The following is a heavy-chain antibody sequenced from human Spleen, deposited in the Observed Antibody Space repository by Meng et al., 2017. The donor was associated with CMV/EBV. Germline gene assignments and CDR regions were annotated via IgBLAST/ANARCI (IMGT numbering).Heavy chain of an antibody. V-gene: IGHV4-59*01. J-gene: IGHJ6*02. CDR2: IYYSGST. CDR1: GGSISSYY. CDR3: ARLPPEVVPAAMASNYYYYYGMDV. D-gene: IGHD2-2*01. Sequence: SETLSLTCTVSGGSISSYYWSWIRQPPGKGLEWIGYIYYSGSTNYNPSLKGRVTISVDTSKNQFSLKLSSVTAADTAVYYCARLPPEVVPAAMASNYYYYYGMDVWGQGTTVTVSS.